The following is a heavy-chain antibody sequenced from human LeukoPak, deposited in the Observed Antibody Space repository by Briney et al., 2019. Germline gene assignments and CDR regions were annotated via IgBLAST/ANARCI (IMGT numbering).Heavy chain of an antibody. Sequence: SETLSLTCTVSGGSISSGGYYWSWIRQHPGKGLECIGYIYYSGSTYYNPPLKCRVNISVDTSKNQIALTLSSVTAQDTAVYYCARGDYYGSSGYCPFFYYWGQGTLVTVSS. D-gene: IGHD3-22*01. V-gene: IGHV4-31*03. CDR3: ARGDYYGSSGYCPFFYY. J-gene: IGHJ4*02. CDR2: IYYSGST. CDR1: GGSISSGGYY.